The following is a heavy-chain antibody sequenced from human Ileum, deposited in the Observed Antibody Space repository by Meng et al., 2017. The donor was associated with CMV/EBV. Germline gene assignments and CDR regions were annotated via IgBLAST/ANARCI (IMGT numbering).Heavy chain of an antibody. D-gene: IGHD2-2*01. Sequence: GESLKISCVASGFTFSDYGMHWVRQAPGKGLEWVTFIHYDTRSIDYADSVKGRFTISRDDSKSTLYLQMNSLRAEDTAVYYCARDDIVVVLMGYYGMDVWGQGTTVTVSS. CDR1: GFTFSDYG. V-gene: IGHV3-30*02. CDR3: ARDDIVVVLMGYYGMDV. CDR2: IHYDTRSI. J-gene: IGHJ6*02.